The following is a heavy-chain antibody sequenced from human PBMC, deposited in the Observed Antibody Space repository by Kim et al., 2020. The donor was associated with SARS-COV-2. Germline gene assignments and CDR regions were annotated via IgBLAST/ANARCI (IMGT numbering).Heavy chain of an antibody. V-gene: IGHV3-66*01. D-gene: IGHD3-22*01. Sequence: GGSLRLSCAASGFTVSSNYMSWVRQAPGKGLEWVSVIYSGGRTYYAASVKGRFTISRDNSKNTLYLQMNSLRAEDTAVYYCATPSVYYDSSGLDYWGQGTLVTVSS. CDR1: GFTVSSNY. CDR3: ATPSVYYDSSGLDY. J-gene: IGHJ4*02. CDR2: IYSGGRT.